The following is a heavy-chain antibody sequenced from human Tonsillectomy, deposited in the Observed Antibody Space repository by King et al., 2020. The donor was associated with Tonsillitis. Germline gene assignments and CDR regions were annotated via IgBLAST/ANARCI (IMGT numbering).Heavy chain of an antibody. CDR3: AKWGYDSSGYPNAAGAFDI. D-gene: IGHD3-22*01. V-gene: IGHV3-30*18. J-gene: IGHJ3*02. CDR1: GFTFSSYG. CDR2: ISYDGSNK. Sequence: VQLVESGGGVVQPGRSLRLSCAASGFTFSSYGMHWVRQAPGKGLEWVAVISYDGSNKYYADSVKGRFTISRDNSKNTLYLQMNSLRAEDTAVYYCAKWGYDSSGYPNAAGAFDIWGQGTMVTVSS.